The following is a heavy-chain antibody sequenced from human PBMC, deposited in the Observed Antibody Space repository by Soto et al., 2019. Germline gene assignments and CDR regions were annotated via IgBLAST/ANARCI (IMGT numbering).Heavy chain of an antibody. CDR3: SKDRHADGIRTFDS. CDR2: ILGGNSGT. J-gene: IGHJ4*02. CDR1: GFTFNTYT. V-gene: IGHV3-23*01. Sequence: GGSLRLSCAASGFTFNTYTMNWVRQAPGKGLEWVSGILGGNSGTYYADSVKGRFTISTDNSKNILFLQMNSLRDEDTAIYYCSKDRHADGIRTFDSWGRGPLVTVS. D-gene: IGHD1-20*01.